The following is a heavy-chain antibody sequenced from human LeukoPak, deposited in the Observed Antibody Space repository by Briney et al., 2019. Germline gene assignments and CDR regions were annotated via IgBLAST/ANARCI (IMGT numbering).Heavy chain of an antibody. CDR3: AREGNYYGSGTYYGDAFDI. Sequence: PSETLSLTCTVSGGSINRYYWSWIRQPPGKALEWIGYIYYSRSTSYNPSLKSRATISVDTSKNQFSLNLSSVTSADTAVYYCAREGNYYGSGTYYGDAFDIWGQGSMVIVSS. D-gene: IGHD3-10*01. J-gene: IGHJ3*02. CDR2: IYYSRST. V-gene: IGHV4-59*01. CDR1: GGSINRYY.